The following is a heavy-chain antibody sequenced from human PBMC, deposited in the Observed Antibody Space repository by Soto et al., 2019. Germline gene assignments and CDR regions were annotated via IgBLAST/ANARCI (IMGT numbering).Heavy chain of an antibody. D-gene: IGHD3-10*01. CDR3: ARGAHARGHYYGMDV. V-gene: IGHV1-3*01. J-gene: IGHJ6*02. CDR1: GYTFTSYA. Sequence: QVQLVQSGAEVKKPGASVKVSCKASGYTFTSYAMHWVRQAPGQRLEWMGWISAYNGNTNYAQKLQGRVTMTTDTSTSTAYMELRSLRSDDTAVYYCARGAHARGHYYGMDVWGQGTTVTVSS. CDR2: ISAYNGNT.